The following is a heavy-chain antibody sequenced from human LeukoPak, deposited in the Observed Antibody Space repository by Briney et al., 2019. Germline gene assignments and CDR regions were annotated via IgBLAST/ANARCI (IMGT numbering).Heavy chain of an antibody. CDR3: ARGGNHGDYWYFDL. Sequence: TGGSLRLSCSASEFTFSNFWMSWVRQAPGKGPEWVANIKQDGSEKNYVDSVKGRFTISRDNAETSLHLQMNSLRAEDTAVYYCARGGNHGDYWYFDLWGRGTLVTVSS. V-gene: IGHV3-7*01. D-gene: IGHD4-17*01. CDR2: IKQDGSEK. J-gene: IGHJ2*01. CDR1: EFTFSNFW.